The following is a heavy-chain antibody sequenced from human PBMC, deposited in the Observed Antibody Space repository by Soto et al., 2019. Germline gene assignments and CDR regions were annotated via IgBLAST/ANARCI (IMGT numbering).Heavy chain of an antibody. CDR2: INHSGST. J-gene: IGHJ4*02. Sequence: PSETLSLTCAVYGGSFSGYYWSWIRQPPGKGLEWIGEINHSGSTNYNPSLKSRVTISVDTSKNQFSLKLSSVTAADTAVYYCARGGDCSGGSCSSYFDYWGQGTLVTVSS. V-gene: IGHV4-34*01. CDR3: ARGGDCSGGSCSSYFDY. D-gene: IGHD2-15*01. CDR1: GGSFSGYY.